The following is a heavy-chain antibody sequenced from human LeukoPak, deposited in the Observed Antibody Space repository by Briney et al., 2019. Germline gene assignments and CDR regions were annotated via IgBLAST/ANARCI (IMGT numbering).Heavy chain of an antibody. J-gene: IGHJ4*02. Sequence: GGSLRLSCTASGFTFGDYAMSWVRQAPGKGLEWVGFIRSKAYGGTTEYAASVKGRFTISRDDSKSIAYLQMNSLKTEDTAVYYCTRIYYGSGSYFDYWGQGTLVTVSS. D-gene: IGHD3-10*01. V-gene: IGHV3-49*04. CDR2: IRSKAYGGTT. CDR1: GFTFGDYA. CDR3: TRIYYGSGSYFDY.